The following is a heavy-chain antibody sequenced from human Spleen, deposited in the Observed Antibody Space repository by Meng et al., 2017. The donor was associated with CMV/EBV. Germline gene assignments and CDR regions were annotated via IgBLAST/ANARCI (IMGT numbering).Heavy chain of an antibody. CDR1: GSTFSDYY. Sequence: QVQLVQSGAEVKKPEAPVKVSCKAPGSTFSDYYGHWVRQATGQGLEWRGRINPHGGGTNYAQKIQGWVTLTRDTSISTAYMELTRLKSNDTAVYYCARGGGTVVRAVDNWFDPWGQGTLVTVSS. J-gene: IGHJ5*02. V-gene: IGHV1-2*04. D-gene: IGHD3-10*01. CDR2: INPHGGGT. CDR3: ARGGGTVVRAVDNWFDP.